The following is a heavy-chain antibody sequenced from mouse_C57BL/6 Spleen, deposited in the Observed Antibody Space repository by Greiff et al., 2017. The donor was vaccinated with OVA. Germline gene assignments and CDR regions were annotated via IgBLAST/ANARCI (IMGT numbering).Heavy chain of an antibody. CDR2: ISSGSSTI. CDR1: GFTFSDYG. CDR3: ARRYYDYDGGFAY. D-gene: IGHD2-4*01. V-gene: IGHV5-17*01. J-gene: IGHJ3*01. Sequence: EVKVVESGGGLVKPGGSLKLSCAASGFTFSDYGMHWVRQAPEKGLEWVAYISSGSSTIYYADTVKGRFTISRDNAKNTLFLQMTSLRSEDTAMYYCARRYYDYDGGFAYWGQGTLVTVSA.